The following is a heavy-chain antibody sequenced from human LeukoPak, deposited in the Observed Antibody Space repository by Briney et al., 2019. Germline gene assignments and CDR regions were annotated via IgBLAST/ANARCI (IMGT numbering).Heavy chain of an antibody. J-gene: IGHJ5*02. V-gene: IGHV1-69*05. D-gene: IGHD3-10*01. CDR3: ARDTGGSGSYSLYNWFDP. Sequence: SVKVSCKASGGTFSSYAISWVRQAPGQGLEWMGRIIPIFGAANYAQKFQGRVTITTDESTSTAYMELSSLRSEDTAVYYCARDTGGSGSYSLYNWFDPWGQGTLVTVSS. CDR2: IIPIFGAA. CDR1: GGTFSSYA.